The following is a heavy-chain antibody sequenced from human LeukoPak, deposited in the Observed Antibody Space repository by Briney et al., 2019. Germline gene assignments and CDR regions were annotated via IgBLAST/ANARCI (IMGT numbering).Heavy chain of an antibody. J-gene: IGHJ6*03. CDR2: IRSSSSYI. CDR1: GFTFSSYS. CDR3: ARNFEGRYYYYMDV. Sequence: PGGSLRLSCAASGFTFSSYSMNWVRQAPGKGLEWVSSIRSSSSYIYYADSVRGRFTISRDNAKNSLYLQMNSLRGEDTAVYYCARNFEGRYYYYMDVWGKGTTVTVSS. V-gene: IGHV3-21*01.